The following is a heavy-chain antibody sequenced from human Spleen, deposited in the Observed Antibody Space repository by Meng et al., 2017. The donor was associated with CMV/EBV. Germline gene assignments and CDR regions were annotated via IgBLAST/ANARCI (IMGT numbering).Heavy chain of an antibody. CDR2: IYAGDSDT. Sequence: GESLKISCKGSGYSFNTYWIAWVRQMPGKGLEWMGIIYAGDSDTRYSPSFQGQVTISADKSISTAYLQWSSLKASDTAMYYCARQDCTNGVCYSVYWGQGTLVTVSS. D-gene: IGHD2-8*01. J-gene: IGHJ4*02. V-gene: IGHV5-51*01. CDR3: ARQDCTNGVCYSVY. CDR1: GYSFNTYW.